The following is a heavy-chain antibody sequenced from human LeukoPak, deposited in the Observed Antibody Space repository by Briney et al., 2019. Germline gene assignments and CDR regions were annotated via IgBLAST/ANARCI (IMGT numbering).Heavy chain of an antibody. D-gene: IGHD6-19*01. CDR1: GFTFSSYG. V-gene: IGHV3-33*06. CDR2: IWYDGSNK. Sequence: GGSLRLPCAASGFTFSSYGMHWVRQAPGKGLEWVAVIWYDGSNKYYADSVKGRFTISRDNSKNTLYLQMNSLRAEDTAVYYCAKEGKQWLASYYFDYWGQGTLVTVSS. CDR3: AKEGKQWLASYYFDY. J-gene: IGHJ4*02.